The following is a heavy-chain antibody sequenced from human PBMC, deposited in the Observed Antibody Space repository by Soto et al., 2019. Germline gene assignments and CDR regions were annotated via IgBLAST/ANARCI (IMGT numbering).Heavy chain of an antibody. CDR2: IYYSGST. Sequence: SETLSLTCTVSGGSISSSSYYWGWIRQPPGKGLEWIGSIYYSGSTYYNPSLKSRVTISVDTSKNQFSLKLSSVTAADTAVYYCARLGSVGYCSGGSCYGDYYYYGMDVWGQGTTVTVSS. D-gene: IGHD2-15*01. CDR1: GGSISSSSYY. CDR3: ARLGSVGYCSGGSCYGDYYYYGMDV. J-gene: IGHJ6*02. V-gene: IGHV4-39*01.